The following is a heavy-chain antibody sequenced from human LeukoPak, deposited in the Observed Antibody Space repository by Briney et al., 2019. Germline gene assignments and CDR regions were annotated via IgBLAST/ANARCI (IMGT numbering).Heavy chain of an antibody. V-gene: IGHV3-9*01. D-gene: IGHD4-17*01. CDR1: GFTFDDYA. Sequence: PGGSLRLSCVASGFTFDDYAMHWVRQAPGKGLEWVAGINWNSVSAVYADSLKGRLTISRDNAKNSLYLQMNSLRAEDTAVYYCARVYYGDYGYFDYWGQGTLVTVSS. J-gene: IGHJ4*02. CDR2: INWNSVSA. CDR3: ARVYYGDYGYFDY.